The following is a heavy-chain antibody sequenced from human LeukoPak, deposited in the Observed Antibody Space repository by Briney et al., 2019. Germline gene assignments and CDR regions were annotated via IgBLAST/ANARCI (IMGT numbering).Heavy chain of an antibody. V-gene: IGHV3-21*06. CDR1: GFTFNTYS. Sequence: GGSLRLSCEASGFTFNTYSMNWARQAPGKGLEWVSSIDSSGGYMFYADSVKGRFIISRDNAKDSLYLQMNSLRAEDTAVYYCATKYSSSSRAYYFDYWGQGTLVTVSS. J-gene: IGHJ4*02. CDR3: ATKYSSSSRAYYFDY. D-gene: IGHD6-6*01. CDR2: IDSSGGYM.